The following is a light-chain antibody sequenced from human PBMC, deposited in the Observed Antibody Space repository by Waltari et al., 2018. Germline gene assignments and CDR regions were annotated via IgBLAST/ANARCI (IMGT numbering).Light chain of an antibody. V-gene: IGLV3-21*01. CDR2: YDN. CDR1: DAGRSS. J-gene: IGLJ1*01. Sequence: YVLPQPPSVSVAPGNTAPITCGGDDAGRSSLHGYHKKPGQAPVLVIFYDNDRPSGSPERFSGSNSGNTATLTISRVEAGDEADYYCQVWETTRGHQGVFGPGTKVTVL. CDR3: QVWETTRGHQGV.